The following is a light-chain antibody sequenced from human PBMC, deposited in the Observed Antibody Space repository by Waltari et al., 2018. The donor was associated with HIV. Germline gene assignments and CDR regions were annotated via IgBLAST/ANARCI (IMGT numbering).Light chain of an antibody. V-gene: IGLV2-23*02. J-gene: IGLJ3*02. CDR1: SSDVGAYNL. CDR2: DVS. CDR3: CSYVSEIVPCV. Sequence: QTALTQPASVSGSPGPSIPTSCTGTSSDVGAYNLVSWYQQHQGKAPRLIIYDVSERPAGVSNRFTGSKSGNTASLTISGLQAEDEADYYCCSYVSEIVPCVFGGGTKLTVL.